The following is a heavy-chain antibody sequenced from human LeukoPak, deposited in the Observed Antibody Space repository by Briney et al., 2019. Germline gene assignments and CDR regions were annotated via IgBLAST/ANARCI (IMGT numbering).Heavy chain of an antibody. CDR1: GFNFICYG. V-gene: IGHV3-33*06. D-gene: IGHD3-9*01. CDR3: AKEGIILSGYYSFFDH. Sequence: GRSLRLSCAASGFNFICYGMHWVRQAPGNGLEGVAVIWYDGSNKYYLGSVKCRYLISKDNSKNVLVLQMTSLRAEDTVLYYCAKEGIILSGYYSFFDHWGQGTPGTLPS. J-gene: IGHJ4*02. CDR2: IWYDGSNK.